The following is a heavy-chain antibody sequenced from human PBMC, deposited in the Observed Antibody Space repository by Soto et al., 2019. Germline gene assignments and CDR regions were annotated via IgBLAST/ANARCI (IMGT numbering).Heavy chain of an antibody. Sequence: QVQLVQSGAEVKKPGASVKVSCKASGYSFITSYHMHWVRQAPGQGLEWMGIINPTGSMTRYSQKFQGTLTMTRDTSTATDYMELSNLTSEDTAVYFCARDTGYDHDAFDIWGQETRVTVSS. CDR1: GYSFITSYH. D-gene: IGHD5-12*01. CDR3: ARDTGYDHDAFDI. J-gene: IGHJ3*02. CDR2: INPTGSMT. V-gene: IGHV1-46*01.